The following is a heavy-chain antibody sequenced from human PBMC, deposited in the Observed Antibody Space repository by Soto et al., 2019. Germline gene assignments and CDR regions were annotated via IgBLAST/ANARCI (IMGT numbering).Heavy chain of an antibody. D-gene: IGHD5-18*01. CDR2: IIPIFGTA. CDR3: ARLHVDTAMARTYYFDY. J-gene: IGHJ4*02. V-gene: IGHV1-69*01. CDR1: GGTFSSYA. Sequence: QVQLMQSGAEVKKPGSSVKVSCKASGGTFSSYAISWVRQAPGQGLEWMGGIIPIFGTANYAQKFQGRVTITAHESTSTAYMELSSLRSEDTAVYYCARLHVDTAMARTYYFDYWGQGTLVTVSS.